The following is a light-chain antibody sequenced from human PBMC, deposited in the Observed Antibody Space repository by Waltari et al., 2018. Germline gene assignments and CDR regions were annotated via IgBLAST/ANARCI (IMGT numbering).Light chain of an antibody. Sequence: QSALTQPASVSGSPGQSLTIHGTGTSSDVGCYNNVSWYQQDPGKVPKLIIYDVSERPSGVSDRFSGSKSGNTASLTISGVQAEDETDYYCSSYTNRNTLIFGGGTKLTVL. V-gene: IGLV2-14*01. CDR2: DVS. CDR1: SSDVGCYNN. J-gene: IGLJ2*01. CDR3: SSYTNRNTLI.